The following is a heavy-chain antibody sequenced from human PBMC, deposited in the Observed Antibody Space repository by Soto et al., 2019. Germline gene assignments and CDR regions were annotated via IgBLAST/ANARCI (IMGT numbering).Heavy chain of an antibody. Sequence: QVQLVQSGAEEKKPGVSVKVSCKASGYTFSSYAIHWVRQAPGQGLEWMGWINAGNGNTKYSQKFQGRVTITRDTSASTAYMELNSLRSEDTAVYYCARVDGTYWGQGTLVTVSS. V-gene: IGHV1-3*05. CDR2: INAGNGNT. CDR1: GYTFSSYA. D-gene: IGHD1-26*01. CDR3: ARVDGTY. J-gene: IGHJ4*02.